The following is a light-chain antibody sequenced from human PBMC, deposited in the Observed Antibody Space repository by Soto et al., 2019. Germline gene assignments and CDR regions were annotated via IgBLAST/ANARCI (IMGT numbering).Light chain of an antibody. Sequence: EIVLTQSPGTLSLSPGERGTLSCRASQSLPNNDLAWYQHKPGQAPRLLIYGASSRATGIPDRFSGSGSGTDFTLTISRLEPEDFAVYYCQQYGTSLPFSFGPGTKVDFK. CDR1: QSLPNND. CDR3: QQYGTSLPFS. V-gene: IGKV3-20*01. CDR2: GAS. J-gene: IGKJ3*01.